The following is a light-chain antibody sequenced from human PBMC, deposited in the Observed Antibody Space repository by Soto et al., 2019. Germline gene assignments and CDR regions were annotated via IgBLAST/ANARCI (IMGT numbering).Light chain of an antibody. V-gene: IGKV1-5*03. CDR3: QQYLIYPLT. Sequence: DIQMTQSPSTLSASVGDRVTITCRASQSLSIWLAWYQQKPGKAPRILIYKASTLESGVPSRFSGSGSETELTLTISGLQPDDFATYYCQQYLIYPLTFGGGTKVEIK. CDR2: KAS. J-gene: IGKJ4*01. CDR1: QSLSIW.